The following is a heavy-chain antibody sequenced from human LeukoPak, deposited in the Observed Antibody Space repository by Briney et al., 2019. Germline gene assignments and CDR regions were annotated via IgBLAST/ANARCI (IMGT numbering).Heavy chain of an antibody. Sequence: EASVKVSCKASGGTFSSYAISWVRQAPGQGLEWMGRIIPILGIANYAQKFQGRVTITADESTGTAYVELSSLRSEDTAVYYCARSRYCSSTSCPLGYWGQGTLVTVSS. CDR2: IIPILGIA. V-gene: IGHV1-69*04. CDR1: GGTFSSYA. J-gene: IGHJ4*02. D-gene: IGHD2-2*01. CDR3: ARSRYCSSTSCPLGY.